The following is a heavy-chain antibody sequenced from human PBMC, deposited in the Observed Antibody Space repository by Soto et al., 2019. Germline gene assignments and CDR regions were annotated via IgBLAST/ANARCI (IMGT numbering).Heavy chain of an antibody. D-gene: IGHD3-16*01. CDR1: GFTFSSYA. CDR3: VKEVRYLIDYDFFDY. V-gene: IGHV3-23*01. J-gene: IGHJ4*02. Sequence: EVQLLGSGGGLVQPGGSLRLSCAASGFTFSSYAMSWVRQAPGKGLEWVAGISGSGVSTHYADSVKGRFTISRDNSKNTRYLRKRSLRAEDTAVYYCVKEVRYLIDYDFFDYWGQGTLVTVSS. CDR2: ISGSGVST.